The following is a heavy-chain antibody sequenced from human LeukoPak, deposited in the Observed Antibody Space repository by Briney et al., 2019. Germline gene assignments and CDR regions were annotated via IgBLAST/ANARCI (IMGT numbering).Heavy chain of an antibody. CDR2: IYYSGST. CDR1: GGSISSYY. D-gene: IGHD2-15*01. CDR3: ARETPAPKYCSGGSCYSYFDY. V-gene: IGHV4-59*01. J-gene: IGHJ4*02. Sequence: SETLSLTCTVAGGSISSYYWSWIRQPPGKGLEWIGYIYYSGSTNYNPSLKSRVTISVDTSKNQFSLKLSSVTAADTAVYYCARETPAPKYCSGGSCYSYFDYWGQGTLVTVSS.